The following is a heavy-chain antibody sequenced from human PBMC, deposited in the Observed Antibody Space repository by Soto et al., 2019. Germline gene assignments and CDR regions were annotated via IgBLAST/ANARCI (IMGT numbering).Heavy chain of an antibody. CDR2: ISAYNGNT. D-gene: IGHD3-3*01. CDR1: GYTFTSYG. Sequence: ASVKVSCKASGYTFTSYGISWVRQAPGQGLEWMGWISAYNGNTNYAQKLQGRVTMTTDTSTSTAYMELRSLRSDDTAVYYCAACITIFGVDPYGMDVWGQGTLVTVSS. CDR3: AACITIFGVDPYGMDV. J-gene: IGHJ6*02. V-gene: IGHV1-18*01.